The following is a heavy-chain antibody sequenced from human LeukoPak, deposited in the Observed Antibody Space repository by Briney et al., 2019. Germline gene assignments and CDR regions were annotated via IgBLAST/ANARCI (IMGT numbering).Heavy chain of an antibody. CDR2: INPNSGGT. J-gene: IGHJ3*02. CDR3: ARELERLMGRNAFDI. CDR1: GYTFTGYY. V-gene: IGHV1-2*02. D-gene: IGHD1-1*01. Sequence: ASVKVSCKASGYTFTGYYMHWVRQAPGQGLEWMGWINPNSGGTNYAQKFQGRVTMTRDTSISTAYMELSRLRSDDTAVYYCARELERLMGRNAFDIWGQGTMVTVSS.